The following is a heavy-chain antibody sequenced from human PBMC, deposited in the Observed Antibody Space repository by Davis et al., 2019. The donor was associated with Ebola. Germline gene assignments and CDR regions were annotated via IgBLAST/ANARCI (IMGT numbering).Heavy chain of an antibody. CDR2: ISPYNGNT. J-gene: IGHJ4*02. V-gene: IGHV1-18*01. D-gene: IGHD4-17*01. Sequence: ASVKVSCKASGYTFTDFGVSWVRQPPGQGLEWMGWISPYNGNTNFAQKFQGRVTMTTDTSTNTAYMELRSLTSDDTTVYYCARDLGEYGDNGPGVFFDYWGQGTLVTVSS. CDR1: GYTFTDFG. CDR3: ARDLGEYGDNGPGVFFDY.